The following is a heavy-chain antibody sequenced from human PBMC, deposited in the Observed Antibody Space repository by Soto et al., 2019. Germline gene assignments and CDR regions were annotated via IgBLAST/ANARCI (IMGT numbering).Heavy chain of an antibody. J-gene: IGHJ4*02. CDR2: INSDGSST. Sequence: EVQLVESGGGLVQPGGSLRLSCAASGFTFSSYWMHWVRQAPGKGLVWVSRINSDGSSTSYADSVKGRTTISRDNAKNTMYLQMNSLRAEDTAVYYGARDPPGSSSWYDYWGQGTLVTVAS. CDR1: GFTFSSYW. D-gene: IGHD6-13*01. CDR3: ARDPPGSSSWYDY. V-gene: IGHV3-74*01.